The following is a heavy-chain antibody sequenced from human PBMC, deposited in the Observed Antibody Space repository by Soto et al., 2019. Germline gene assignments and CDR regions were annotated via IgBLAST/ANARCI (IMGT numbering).Heavy chain of an antibody. J-gene: IGHJ6*02. D-gene: IGHD3-10*01. Sequence: GGSLRLSCAASGFTFSSYSMNWVRQAPGKGLEWVSSISSSSSYIYYADPVKGRFTISRDNAKNSLYLQMNSLRAEDTAVYYCARDGIMVRGVIADYYYGMYVWGQGTTVTVSS. CDR3: ARDGIMVRGVIADYYYGMYV. CDR2: ISSSSSYI. V-gene: IGHV3-21*01. CDR1: GFTFSSYS.